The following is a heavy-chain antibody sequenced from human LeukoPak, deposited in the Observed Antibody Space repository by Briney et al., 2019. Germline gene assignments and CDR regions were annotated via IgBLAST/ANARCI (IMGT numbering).Heavy chain of an antibody. D-gene: IGHD2/OR15-2a*01. V-gene: IGHV3-30*02. J-gene: IGHJ4*02. Sequence: PGGSLRLSCAASGFTFSSYGMHWVRQAPGKGLEWVAFIRYDGSNKYYADSVKGRFTISRDNSKNTLYLQINSLRAEDTAVYYCSVLAPPDYWGQGTLVTVSS. CDR1: GFTFSSYG. CDR3: SVLAPPDY. CDR2: IRYDGSNK.